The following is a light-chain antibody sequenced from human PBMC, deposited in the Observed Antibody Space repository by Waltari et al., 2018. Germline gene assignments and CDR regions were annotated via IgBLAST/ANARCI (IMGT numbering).Light chain of an antibody. CDR2: DVS. Sequence: QSALTQPASVSGSPGQSITISCTGTSGDIGNYKVVSWYQQEPGRAPKLIVYDVSQRPSGVSNRSSGSKSGNTASLTISGLQAEDEADYYCSSYTTTSSWVFGGGTKLTVL. CDR1: SGDIGNYKV. J-gene: IGLJ3*02. CDR3: SSYTTTSSWV. V-gene: IGLV2-14*02.